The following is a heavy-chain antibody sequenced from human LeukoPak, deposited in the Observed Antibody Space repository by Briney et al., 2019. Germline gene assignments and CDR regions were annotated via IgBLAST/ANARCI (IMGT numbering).Heavy chain of an antibody. D-gene: IGHD3-10*01. CDR2: INHSGST. V-gene: IGHV4-34*01. CDR1: GGSFSGYY. J-gene: IGHJ4*01. CDR3: ARGNYYGSGSYLGY. Sequence: PSETLSLTCAVYGGSFSGYYWSWIRQPPGKGLEWIGEINHSGSTNYNPSLKSRVTISVDTSKNQFSLKLNSVTAADTAVYYCARGNYYGSGSYLGYWGHGTLVTVSS.